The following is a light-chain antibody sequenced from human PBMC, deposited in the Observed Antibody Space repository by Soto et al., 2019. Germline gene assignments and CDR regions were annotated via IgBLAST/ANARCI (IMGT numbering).Light chain of an antibody. Sequence: EIVMTQSPATLSVSPGERATLSCRASQSVSISYLAWYQQKPGQAPRLLIYGASSRATGIPDRFSGSGSGTDFTLTISRLEPEDFAVYYCQQYGSSRWTFGQGTKVDI. CDR2: GAS. J-gene: IGKJ1*01. CDR1: QSVSISY. V-gene: IGKV3-20*01. CDR3: QQYGSSRWT.